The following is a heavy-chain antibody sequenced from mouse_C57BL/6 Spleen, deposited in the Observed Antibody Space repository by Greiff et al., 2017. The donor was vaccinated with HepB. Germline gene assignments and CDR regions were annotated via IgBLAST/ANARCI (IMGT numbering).Heavy chain of an antibody. D-gene: IGHD2-1*01. V-gene: IGHV5-4*01. Sequence: DVQLVESGGGLVKPGGSLKLSCAASGFTFSSYAMSWVRQTPEKRLEWVATISDGGSYTYYPDNVKGRFTISRDNAKNNLYLQMSHLKSEDTAMYYCARDEGYYGNYVHWYFDVWGTGTTVTVSS. CDR2: ISDGGSYT. J-gene: IGHJ1*03. CDR3: ARDEGYYGNYVHWYFDV. CDR1: GFTFSSYA.